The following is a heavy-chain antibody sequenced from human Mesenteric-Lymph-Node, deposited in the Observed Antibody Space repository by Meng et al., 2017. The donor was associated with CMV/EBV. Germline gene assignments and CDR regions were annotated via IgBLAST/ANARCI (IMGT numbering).Heavy chain of an antibody. J-gene: IGHJ4*02. CDR1: GGTFSSYT. D-gene: IGHD4-17*01. V-gene: IGHV1-69*02. CDR3: ASDDDYTAPGDY. CDR2: IIPILGIA. Sequence: SVKVSCKASGGTFSSYTISWVRQAPGQGLEWMGRIIPILGIANYAQKFQGRVTITADKSTSTAYMELSSLRSDDTAVYYCASDDDYTAPGDYWGQGTLVTVSS.